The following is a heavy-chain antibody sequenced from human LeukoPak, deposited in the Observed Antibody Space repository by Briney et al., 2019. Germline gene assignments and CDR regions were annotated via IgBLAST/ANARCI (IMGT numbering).Heavy chain of an antibody. CDR1: GFTFRTYA. J-gene: IGHJ1*01. V-gene: IGHV3-23*01. D-gene: IGHD1-7*01. Sequence: GGSLRLSCAASGFTFRTYAMSWVRQAPGKGLEWVSGIRYSGDSTFYADSVRGRFTISRDTSKNTLFLQMNSLRTEDTAVYYCAKVNWNYSPTIVQLWGQAPLSPSPQ. CDR3: AKVNWNYSPTIVQL. CDR2: IRYSGDST.